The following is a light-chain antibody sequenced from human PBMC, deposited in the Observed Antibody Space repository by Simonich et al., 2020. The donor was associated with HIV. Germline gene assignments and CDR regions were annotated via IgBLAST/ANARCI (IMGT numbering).Light chain of an antibody. V-gene: IGLV3-27*01. CDR1: ALPKKY. Sequence: SYELTQPPSVSVSPGQTARITCSGDALPKKYARGFQQKAGQAPVLVIYRYSERPSGIPERFSGSSSGTTVTLTISGAQNEDEADYYCCSYAGSSTWVFGGGTKLTVL. J-gene: IGLJ3*02. CDR3: CSYAGSSTWV. CDR2: RYS.